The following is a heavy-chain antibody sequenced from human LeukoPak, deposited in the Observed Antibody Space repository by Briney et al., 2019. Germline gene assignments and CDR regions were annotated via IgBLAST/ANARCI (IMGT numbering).Heavy chain of an antibody. CDR1: GFTFSDYY. D-gene: IGHD3-10*01. CDR2: ISSSSSYT. CDR3: ARIVRGVTKYYFDY. J-gene: IGHJ4*02. V-gene: IGHV3-11*06. Sequence: PGGSLRLSCAASGFTFSDYYMSWIRQAPGKGLEWVSYISSSSSYTNYADSVKGRFTISRDNAKNSLYLQMNSLRAEDTAEYYCARIVRGVTKYYFDYWGQGTLVTVSS.